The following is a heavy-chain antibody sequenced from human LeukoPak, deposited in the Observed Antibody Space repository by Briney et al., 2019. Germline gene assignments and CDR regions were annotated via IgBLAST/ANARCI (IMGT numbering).Heavy chain of an antibody. CDR1: GFTFNTFA. D-gene: IGHD1-26*01. J-gene: IGHJ4*02. CDR2: IGARDGTT. Sequence: GGSLRLSCAASGFTFNTFAMSWVRQAPGKGLEWVSAIGARDGTTYYADSVKGRFTISRDNSENTLYLQMNSLRAEDTAVYYCAREWWELSYFDYWGQGTLVTVSS. CDR3: AREWWELSYFDY. V-gene: IGHV3-23*01.